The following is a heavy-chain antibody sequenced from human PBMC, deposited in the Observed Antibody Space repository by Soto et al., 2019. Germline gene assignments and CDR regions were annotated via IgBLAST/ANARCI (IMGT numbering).Heavy chain of an antibody. Sequence: SVKVSCKASGGTFSSYTISWVRQAPGQGLEWMGRIIPILGIANYAQKFQGRVTITADKSTSTAYMELSSLRSEDTAVYYCAREELKYCSSTSCYAPPGPPNYYYYGMDVWGQGTTVTVSS. D-gene: IGHD2-2*01. CDR1: GGTFSSYT. V-gene: IGHV1-69*04. CDR3: AREELKYCSSTSCYAPPGPPNYYYYGMDV. J-gene: IGHJ6*02. CDR2: IIPILGIA.